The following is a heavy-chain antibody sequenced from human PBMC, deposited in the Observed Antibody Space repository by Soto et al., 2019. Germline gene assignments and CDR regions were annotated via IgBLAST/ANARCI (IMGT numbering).Heavy chain of an antibody. V-gene: IGHV1-69*01. CDR2: IIPIFGTA. CDR1: GGTFSSYA. Sequence: QVQLVQSGAEVKKPGSSVKVSCKASGGTFSSYAISWVRQAPGQGLEWMGGIIPIFGTANYAQKFQVRVTITADESTSTAYMELSSLRSEDTAVYYCARGGYRHYYYYYGMDVWGQGTTVTVSS. CDR3: ARGGYRHYYYYYGMDV. J-gene: IGHJ6*02. D-gene: IGHD5-12*01.